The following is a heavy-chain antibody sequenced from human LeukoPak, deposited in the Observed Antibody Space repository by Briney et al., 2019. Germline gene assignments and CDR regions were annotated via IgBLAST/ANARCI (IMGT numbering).Heavy chain of an antibody. CDR3: ARDRNTDFWSGYYTNYFDY. J-gene: IGHJ4*02. D-gene: IGHD3-3*01. V-gene: IGHV3-7*01. CDR1: GFTFSTYW. CDR2: IKQDGSEK. Sequence: GGSLRLSCAASGFTFSTYWMTWVRQAPGKGLEWVANIKQDGSEKYYVDSVEGRFTISRDNAKNSLYLQMNSLRAEDTAVYYCARDRNTDFWSGYYTNYFDYWGQGTLVTVSS.